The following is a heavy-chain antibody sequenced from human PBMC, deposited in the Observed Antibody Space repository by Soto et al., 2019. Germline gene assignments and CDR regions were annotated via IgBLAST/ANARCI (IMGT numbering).Heavy chain of an antibody. V-gene: IGHV1-46*01. CDR2: INPGSGST. Sequence: ASVKVSCKASGYTFSDYRLHWVRQAPGQGFEWMGVINPGSGSTTFAQKFQGRVTLTTDTSATTVYMEMSGLTSEDTAVFYCARGYGGRAVVLFDHWGQGSLVTASS. CDR1: GYTFSDYR. J-gene: IGHJ4*02. CDR3: ARGYGGRAVVLFDH. D-gene: IGHD6-19*01.